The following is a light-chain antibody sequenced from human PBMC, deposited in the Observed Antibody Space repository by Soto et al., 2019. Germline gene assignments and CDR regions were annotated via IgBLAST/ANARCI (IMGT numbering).Light chain of an antibody. J-gene: IGKJ1*01. V-gene: IGKV3-20*01. CDR1: QSVSSSY. Sequence: EIELTQSPGTLSLSPGERATLTCRASQSVSSSYLGWYQQKLGQAPRLVIYGASSRATGIPDRFSGSGSGTDFTLTISRLEPEDFAVYYCQQYDSPPQTFGQGTKVEIK. CDR2: GAS. CDR3: QQYDSPPQT.